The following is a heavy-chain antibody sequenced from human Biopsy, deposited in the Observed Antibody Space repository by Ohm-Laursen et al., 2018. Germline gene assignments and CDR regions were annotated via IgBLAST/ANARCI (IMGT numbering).Heavy chain of an antibody. D-gene: IGHD3-10*01. CDR3: ARRVSGSGRVDP. V-gene: IGHV4-39*01. CDR2: IYNSESTST. J-gene: IGHJ5*02. Sequence: SQTLSLTCTVSGDSISSDIYYWVWIRQPPGKGLEWIGNIYNSESTSTYYNLSLKGRVSISVDTSQNQFSEKLTSGTAADTAVYFCARRVSGSGRVDPWGQGTLVTVSS. CDR1: GDSISSDIYY.